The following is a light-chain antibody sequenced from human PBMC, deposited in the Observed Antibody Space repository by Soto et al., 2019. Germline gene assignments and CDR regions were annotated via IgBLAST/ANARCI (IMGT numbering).Light chain of an antibody. CDR3: AAWDDNLGGHVI. V-gene: IGLV1-44*01. CDR2: GNN. J-gene: IGLJ2*01. CDR1: SSNIGSNI. Sequence: VLTQPPSASGTPGQTITISCSGSSSNIGSNIVNWYRHLPGTAPKLLIYGNNLRSSGVPERISGSKSGTSASLAISGLQSEDEADYYCAAWDDNLGGHVIFGGGTKLTVL.